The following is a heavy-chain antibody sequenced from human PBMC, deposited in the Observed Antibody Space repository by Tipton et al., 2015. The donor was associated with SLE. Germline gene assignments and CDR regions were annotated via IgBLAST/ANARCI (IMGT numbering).Heavy chain of an antibody. CDR3: ARQEVGAAAFDY. Sequence: QSGPEVKKPGSSVKVSCKASGGTFSSYAISWVRQAPGQGLEWMGGIIPLFGTANYAQKFQGRVTITTDESTSTAYMELNSLTSEDTAMYYCARQEVGAAAFDYWGQGTLVTVTS. D-gene: IGHD1-26*01. J-gene: IGHJ4*02. CDR2: IIPLFGTA. CDR1: GGTFSSYA. V-gene: IGHV1-69*05.